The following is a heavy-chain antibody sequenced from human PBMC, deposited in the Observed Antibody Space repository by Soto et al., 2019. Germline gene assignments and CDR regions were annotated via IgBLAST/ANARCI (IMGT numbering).Heavy chain of an antibody. CDR1: GGTLSDHG. CDR2: TIPVFNTA. CDR3: ARGVYVSANYYTGPSALDI. J-gene: IGHJ3*02. D-gene: IGHD3-10*01. Sequence: QVQLEQSGAEVKKPGSSVKVSCKASGGTLSDHGVAWLRQAPGQGLEWMGGTIPVFNTAKYPQKFQGRVTVTAEKFTNTAYMELSSMRSQYTAFYFCARGVYVSANYYTGPSALDIWGQGTMVIVSS. V-gene: IGHV1-69*06.